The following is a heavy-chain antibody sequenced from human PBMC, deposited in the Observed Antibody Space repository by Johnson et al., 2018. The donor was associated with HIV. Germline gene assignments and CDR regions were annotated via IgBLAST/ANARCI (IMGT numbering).Heavy chain of an antibody. CDR3: ARDTGGGEPYDI. CDR1: GFTVSSNY. CDR2: IYSGGST. D-gene: IGHD2-21*01. Sequence: VQLVESGGGLIQPGGSLRLSCAASGFTVSSNYMSWVRQAPGKGLEWVSVIYSGGSTYYVDSVKGRFTVSRDNAKTSLYLQMNSLRAEDTALYYCARDTGGGEPYDIWGQGTMVTVSS. J-gene: IGHJ3*02. V-gene: IGHV3-53*01.